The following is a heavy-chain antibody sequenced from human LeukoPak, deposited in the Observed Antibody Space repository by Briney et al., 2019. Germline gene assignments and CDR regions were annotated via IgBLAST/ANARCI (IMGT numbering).Heavy chain of an antibody. CDR2: ISTSNSYI. V-gene: IGHV3-21*01. CDR1: GFTFSDYH. Sequence: KAGGSLRLSCVVSGFTFSDYHMNWVRQAPGKGLEWVSSISTSNSYIYYADSLTGRFTISRDNAKNSLCLQMNSLRAEDTAVYYCARDSLDGYTSYFDYWGQGTLVTVSS. CDR3: ARDSLDGYTSYFDY. J-gene: IGHJ4*02. D-gene: IGHD5-24*01.